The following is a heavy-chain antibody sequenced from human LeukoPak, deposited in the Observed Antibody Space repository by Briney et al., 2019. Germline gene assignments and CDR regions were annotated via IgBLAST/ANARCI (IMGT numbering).Heavy chain of an antibody. J-gene: IGHJ1*01. CDR2: MNPNSGNT. CDR3: ARRQESYDSSGYQKPRAEYFQH. V-gene: IGHV1-8*01. Sequence: ASVKVSCKASGYTLTSYDINWVRQATGQGLEWMGWMNPNSGNTGYAQKFQGRVTMTRNTSISTAYMELSSLGSEDTAVYYCARRQESYDSSGYQKPRAEYFQHWGQGTLVTVSS. D-gene: IGHD3-22*01. CDR1: GYTLTSYD.